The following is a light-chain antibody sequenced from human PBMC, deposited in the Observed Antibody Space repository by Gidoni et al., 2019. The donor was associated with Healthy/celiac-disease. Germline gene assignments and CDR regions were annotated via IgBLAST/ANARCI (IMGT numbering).Light chain of an antibody. J-gene: IGKJ4*01. CDR2: DAS. V-gene: IGKV1-33*01. CDR3: QQYDNLPLT. Sequence: DIQMTPYPSSLSASVGDRVTIPCQASQDISNYLNWYQQKPGKAPKLLIYDASNLETGVPSRFSGSGSGTDFTFTISSLQPEDIATYYCQQYDNLPLTFGGGTKVEIK. CDR1: QDISNY.